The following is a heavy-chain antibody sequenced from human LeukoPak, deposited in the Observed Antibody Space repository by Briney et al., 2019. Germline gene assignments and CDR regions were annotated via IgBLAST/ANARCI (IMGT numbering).Heavy chain of an antibody. V-gene: IGHV3-23*01. Sequence: PGGSLRLPCAASGFTFSSYAMSWVRQAPGKGLEWVSAITGSGFSTYHADSVKGRFTISRDTSKNTLYLQMDSLRAEDTAIYYCAKDIERGFDYTNSLDYWGQGTLVTVSS. CDR1: GFTFSSYA. CDR2: ITGSGFST. D-gene: IGHD4-11*01. J-gene: IGHJ4*02. CDR3: AKDIERGFDYTNSLDY.